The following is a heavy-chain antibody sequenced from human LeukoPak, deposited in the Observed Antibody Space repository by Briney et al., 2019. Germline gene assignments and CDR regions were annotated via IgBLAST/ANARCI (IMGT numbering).Heavy chain of an antibody. CDR2: IYYSGST. V-gene: IGHV4-59*01. CDR3: ARDGGFGEPSFNP. J-gene: IGHJ5*02. Sequence: SETMSLTCTVSGGSISSYYWSWIRQPPGNGLEWIGYIYYSGSTNYNPSLKSRVTISVDTSKNQFSLKLSSVTAADTAVYYCARDGGFGEPSFNPWGQGTLVTVSS. D-gene: IGHD3-10*01. CDR1: GGSISSYY.